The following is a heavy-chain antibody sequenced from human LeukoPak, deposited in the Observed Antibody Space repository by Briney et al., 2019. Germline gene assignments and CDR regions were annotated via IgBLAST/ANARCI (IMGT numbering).Heavy chain of an antibody. D-gene: IGHD6-13*01. CDR1: GFTFSSYSMN. J-gene: IGHJ4*02. V-gene: IGHV4-39*01. CDR2: IYYSGST. Sequence: PGGSLRLSCAASGFTFSSYSMNWVRQAPGKGLEWIGSIYYSGSTYYNPSLKSRVTISVDTSKNQFSLKLSSVTAADTAVYYCARLIPFRSSWYSMYYFDYWGQGTLVTVSS. CDR3: ARLIPFRSSWYSMYYFDY.